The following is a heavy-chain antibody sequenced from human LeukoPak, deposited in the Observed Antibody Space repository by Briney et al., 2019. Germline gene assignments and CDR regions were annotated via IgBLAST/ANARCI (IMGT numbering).Heavy chain of an antibody. CDR1: GFTFSNAW. CDR3: TTDETYYDILTGYYPRYFDY. D-gene: IGHD3-9*01. CDR2: IKSKTDGGTT. Sequence: PGGSLRLSCAASGFTFSNAWMNWVRQAPGKGLEWVGRIKSKTDGGTTDYAAPVKGRFTISRDDSKNTLYLQMNSLKTEDTAVYYCTTDETYYDILTGYYPRYFDYWGQGTLVTVSS. J-gene: IGHJ4*02. V-gene: IGHV3-15*07.